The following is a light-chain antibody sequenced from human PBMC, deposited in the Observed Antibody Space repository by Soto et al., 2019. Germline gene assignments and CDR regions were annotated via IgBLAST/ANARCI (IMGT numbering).Light chain of an antibody. J-gene: IGKJ4*01. V-gene: IGKV3-11*01. CDR3: QQRSNWPPV. Sequence: EIVLTQSPAILSVSPGERATLSCRASQSISRSLAWYQQKPGQAPRLLIYGASSRATGIPDRFSGSGSGTDFTLTISSLEPEDFAVYYCQQRSNWPPVFGGGTKVDIK. CDR2: GAS. CDR1: QSISRS.